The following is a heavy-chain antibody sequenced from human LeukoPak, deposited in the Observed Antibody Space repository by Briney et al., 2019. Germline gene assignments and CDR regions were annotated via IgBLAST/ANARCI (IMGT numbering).Heavy chain of an antibody. V-gene: IGHV3-7*05. J-gene: IGHJ4*02. Sequence: GGSLRLSCAASGFTFNNYRMSWVRQAPGKGLEWVANIKQDGSEKYYVDSVKGRFTISRDNAKNSLDLQMNSLRGEDTAVYYCARGGYTYGHWGQGTLVTVSS. CDR2: IKQDGSEK. CDR3: ARGGYTYGH. CDR1: GFTFNNYR. D-gene: IGHD5-18*01.